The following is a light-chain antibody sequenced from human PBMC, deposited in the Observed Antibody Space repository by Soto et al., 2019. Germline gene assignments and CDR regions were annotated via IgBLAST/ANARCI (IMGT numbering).Light chain of an antibody. CDR1: QSISSN. CDR3: QQYNNWPFT. Sequence: EIVMTQSPATLSVSPGERATLSCRASQSISSNLAWYQQKPGQAPRLLIYGASTRATGLPATFSGSGSGTDFTLTISSLQSEDFAVYYCQQYNNWPFTFGPGTKVDIK. V-gene: IGKV3-15*01. CDR2: GAS. J-gene: IGKJ3*01.